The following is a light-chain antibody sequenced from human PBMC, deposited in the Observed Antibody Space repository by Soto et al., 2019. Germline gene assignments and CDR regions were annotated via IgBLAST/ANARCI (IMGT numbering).Light chain of an antibody. V-gene: IGKV3-20*01. CDR1: QSVSSNY. CDR2: GAS. CDR3: QQYGSSRWT. Sequence: EIVFAQSPGTLSLSPGERVTLSCRASQSVSSNYLAWYQQKPGQAPSLLIYGASSRATGIPDRFSGSGSGTDFTLTISRLEPEDFAVYYCQQYGSSRWTFGQGTKVDIK. J-gene: IGKJ1*01.